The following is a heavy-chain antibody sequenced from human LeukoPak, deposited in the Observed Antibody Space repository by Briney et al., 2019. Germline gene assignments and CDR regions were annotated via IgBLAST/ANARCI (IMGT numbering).Heavy chain of an antibody. D-gene: IGHD5-12*01. CDR1: VYTFTIYG. CDR3: ARDPSNSGYDYLYYFDY. CDR2: INPDNGGT. V-gene: IGHV1-2*02. Sequence: ASVKVSFKASVYTFTIYGISWVRQAPGQGLEWMGWINPDNGGTNYAQKFQGRVTMTRDMSISTAYMELSRLRSDDTAVYYCARDPSNSGYDYLYYFDYWGQGTLVTVSS. J-gene: IGHJ4*02.